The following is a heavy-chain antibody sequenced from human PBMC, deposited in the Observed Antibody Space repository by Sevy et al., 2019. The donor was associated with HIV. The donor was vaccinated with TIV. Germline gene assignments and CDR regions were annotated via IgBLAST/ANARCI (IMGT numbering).Heavy chain of an antibody. CDR1: GFTFNFHG. CDR3: ARTNDYGVLGAFDI. J-gene: IGHJ3*02. CDR2: ISSSSSYI. V-gene: IGHV3-21*01. D-gene: IGHD4-17*01. Sequence: GGSLRLSCAASGFTFNFHGMHWVRQAPGKGLEWVSSISSSSSYIYYADSVKGRFTISRDNAKNSLYLQMNSLRAEDTAVYYCARTNDYGVLGAFDIWGQGTMVTVSS.